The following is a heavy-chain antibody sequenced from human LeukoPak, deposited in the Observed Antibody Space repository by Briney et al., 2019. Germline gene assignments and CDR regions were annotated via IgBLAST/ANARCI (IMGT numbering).Heavy chain of an antibody. Sequence: GRSLRLSCAASGFTFSSYGMHWVRQAPGKGLXXXXXXXXDGSNKYYADSVKGRFTISRDNSKNTLYLQMNSLRAEDTAVYYCAKDRGVYQLPAIGWFDPWGQGTLVTVSS. J-gene: IGHJ5*02. D-gene: IGHD2-2*01. CDR3: AKDRGVYQLPAIGWFDP. V-gene: IGHV3-30*18. CDR1: GFTFSSYG. CDR2: XXXDGSNK.